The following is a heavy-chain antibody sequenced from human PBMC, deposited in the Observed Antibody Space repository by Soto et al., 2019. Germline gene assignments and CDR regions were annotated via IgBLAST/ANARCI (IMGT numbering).Heavy chain of an antibody. J-gene: IGHJ4*02. D-gene: IGHD6-6*01. CDR2: ISQSGNT. CDR3: ARAPKVSGSSQTRPDF. V-gene: IGHV4-34*01. Sequence: QVQLHQWGAGLLKPSETLSLACSIYSGSLSGYYWSWIRQPPGKGLEWIGEISQSGNTKYSPSLKSRVSISIDTSKKQFSLNLASVSAADTAVYNCARAPKVSGSSQTRPDFWGQGTLVTVSS. CDR1: SGSLSGYY.